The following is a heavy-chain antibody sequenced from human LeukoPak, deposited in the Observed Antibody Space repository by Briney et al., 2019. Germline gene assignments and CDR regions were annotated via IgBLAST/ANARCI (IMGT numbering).Heavy chain of an antibody. CDR3: ARVVGLTGYSSSWYSGYYYYMDV. CDR1: GGTFRSYA. Sequence: GASVKVSCKASGGTFRSYAINWVRQAPGQGLEWMGGIIPIFDTTNYAQKFQDRVTITADKSTSTAYMELSSLRSEDTAVYYCARVVGLTGYSSSWYSGYYYYMDVWGKGTTVTVSS. V-gene: IGHV1-69*06. D-gene: IGHD6-13*01. J-gene: IGHJ6*03. CDR2: IIPIFDTT.